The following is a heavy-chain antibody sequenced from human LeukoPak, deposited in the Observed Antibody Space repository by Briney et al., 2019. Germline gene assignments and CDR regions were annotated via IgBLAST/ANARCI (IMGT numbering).Heavy chain of an antibody. D-gene: IGHD3-10*02. CDR2: ISSSGSTI. V-gene: IGHV3-48*03. Sequence: PGGSLRLSCAASGFTFSSYEMNWVRQAPGKGLEWVSYISSSGSTIYYADSLKGRFTISRDNAKNSLYLQLNSLRAEDTALYYCARDLHYYVAMDVWGQGTTVTVSS. CDR1: GFTFSSYE. J-gene: IGHJ6*02. CDR3: ARDLHYYVAMDV.